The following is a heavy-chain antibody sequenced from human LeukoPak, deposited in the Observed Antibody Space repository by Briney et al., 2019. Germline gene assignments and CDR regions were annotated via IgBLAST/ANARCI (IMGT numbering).Heavy chain of an antibody. Sequence: SETLSLTCAVYGGSFSGYYWSWIRQPPGKGLEWIGEINHSGSTNYNPSLKSRVTISVDTSKNQFSLKLSSVTAADTALYYCAREGLYYGSGSYYKRSYYYYGMDVWGQGTTVTVSS. CDR3: AREGLYYGSGSYYKRSYYYYGMDV. CDR2: INHSGST. J-gene: IGHJ6*02. D-gene: IGHD3-10*01. CDR1: GGSFSGYY. V-gene: IGHV4-34*01.